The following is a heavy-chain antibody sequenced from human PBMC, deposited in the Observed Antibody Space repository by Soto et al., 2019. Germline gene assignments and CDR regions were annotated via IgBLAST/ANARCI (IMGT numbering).Heavy chain of an antibody. CDR3: ARANVYYYDSTYYYYYGMDV. CDR1: GGSISSSNW. V-gene: IGHV4-4*02. Sequence: PSETLSLTCAVSGGSISSSNWWSWVRQPPGKGLEWIGEIYHSGSTNYNPSLKSRVTISVDKSKNQFSLKLSSVTAADTAVYYCARANVYYYDSTYYYYYGMDVWGQGTTVTVSS. CDR2: IYHSGST. D-gene: IGHD3-22*01. J-gene: IGHJ6*02.